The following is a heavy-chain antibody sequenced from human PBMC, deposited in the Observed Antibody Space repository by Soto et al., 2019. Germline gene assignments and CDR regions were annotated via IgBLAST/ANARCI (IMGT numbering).Heavy chain of an antibody. D-gene: IGHD5-12*01. J-gene: IGHJ5*02. V-gene: IGHV6-1*01. CDR1: WDSFSSNTAS. Sequence: QPLSLTCAISWDSFSSNTASWNCIKQSPSRGLEWLGRTYFRSNWYNDYAVSVKSRIIINPDTSNNQFSLQLNSVTPEDTAVYFCAKGDNLGPKTGYAFDPWGQGIMVTVSS. CDR2: TYFRSNWYN. CDR3: AKGDNLGPKTGYAFDP.